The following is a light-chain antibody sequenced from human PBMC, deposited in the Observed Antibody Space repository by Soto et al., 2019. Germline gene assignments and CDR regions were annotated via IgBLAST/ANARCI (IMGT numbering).Light chain of an antibody. CDR2: AAS. J-gene: IGKJ2*01. CDR1: QSISSY. Sequence: DIQMTQSPSSLSASVGDRVTITCRASQSISSYLNWYQQKPGKAPKLLIYAASSLQSGVLSRFSGSGSGTHFTLNISSLQPEDFATYYGQQSYSTPYTFSQGTKLEIK. V-gene: IGKV1-39*01. CDR3: QQSYSTPYT.